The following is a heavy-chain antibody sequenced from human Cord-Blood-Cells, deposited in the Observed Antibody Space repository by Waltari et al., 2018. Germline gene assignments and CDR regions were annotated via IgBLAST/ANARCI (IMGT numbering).Heavy chain of an antibody. CDR2: VDPEDGET. J-gene: IGHJ6*02. CDR3: ATAWADRIPYYYYGMDV. V-gene: IGHV1-69-2*01. CDR1: GYTFTDYY. D-gene: IGHD5-18*01. Sequence: EVQLVQSGAEVKKPGATVKISCKVSGYTFTDYYMHWVQQAPGKGLAWMGLVDPEDGETIYAEKFQGRVTITADTSTDTAYMELSSLKAEDTAVYYCATAWADRIPYYYYGMDVWGQGTTVTVSS.